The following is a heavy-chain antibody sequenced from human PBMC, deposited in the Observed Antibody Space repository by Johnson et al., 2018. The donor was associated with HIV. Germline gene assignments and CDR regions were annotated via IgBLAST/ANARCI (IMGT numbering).Heavy chain of an antibody. J-gene: IGHJ3*02. CDR2: INWNGGRT. Sequence: VQLVESGGGVARPGGSLRLSCAASGSNFDDYGMSWVRQAPGKGLEWVSGINWNGGRTGYADSVKGRFTISRDNAKNSLHLQMNSLRAEDTALYYCARGGLGNQNIHDAFDIWGQGTMVTVSS. CDR1: GSNFDDYG. V-gene: IGHV3-20*04. D-gene: IGHD1-14*01. CDR3: ARGGLGNQNIHDAFDI.